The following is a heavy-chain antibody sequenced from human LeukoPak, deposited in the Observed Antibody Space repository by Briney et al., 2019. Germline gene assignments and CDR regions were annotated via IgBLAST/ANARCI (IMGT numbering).Heavy chain of an antibody. V-gene: IGHV3-30*02. D-gene: IGHD3-22*01. CDR1: GFTFSRYW. Sequence: GGSLRLSCAASGFTFSRYWMNWVRQAPGKGLEWVAYIHYDGSYKYYAGSVKGRFTISRDNSKNTLYLQMNSLRAEDTAVYYCAKDSASEYYYDSSGYLQNWGQGTLVTVSS. CDR3: AKDSASEYYYDSSGYLQN. J-gene: IGHJ4*02. CDR2: IHYDGSYK.